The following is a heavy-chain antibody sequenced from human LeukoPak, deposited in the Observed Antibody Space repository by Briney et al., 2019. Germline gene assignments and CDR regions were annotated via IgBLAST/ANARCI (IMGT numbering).Heavy chain of an antibody. D-gene: IGHD4-23*01. CDR2: ISYDGRKK. Sequence: LTGRSLRLSCAASGFTLSSCDMHWVRQAPGKGLEWVAFISYDGRKKYYADSVKGRFTISRDNSKNTVSLQMGSLRAEDRAVYFCARDPFSTVVASPIDYWGQGTLVTVSS. V-gene: IGHV3-30*04. CDR3: ARDPFSTVVASPIDY. CDR1: GFTLSSCD. J-gene: IGHJ4*02.